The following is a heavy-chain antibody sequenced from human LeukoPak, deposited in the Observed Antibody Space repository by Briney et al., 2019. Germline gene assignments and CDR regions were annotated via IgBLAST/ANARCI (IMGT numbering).Heavy chain of an antibody. CDR2: IYTSGST. V-gene: IGHV4-4*07. CDR1: GGSFSGYY. CDR3: ARDKYYYYYMDV. Sequence: SETLSLTCAVYGGSFSGYYWSWIRQPAGKGLEWIGRIYTSGSTNYNPCLKSRVTISVDTSKNQFSLKLSSVTAADTAVYYCARDKYYYYYMDVWGKGTTVTISS. J-gene: IGHJ6*03.